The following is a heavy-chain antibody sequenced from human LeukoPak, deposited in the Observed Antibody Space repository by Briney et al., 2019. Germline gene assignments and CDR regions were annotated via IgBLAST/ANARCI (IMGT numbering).Heavy chain of an antibody. D-gene: IGHD3-10*01. V-gene: IGHV3-48*03. J-gene: IGHJ4*02. CDR1: GFTFSNYE. CDR2: ISSSGSTI. Sequence: GGSLRLSCAASGFTFSNYEMNWVRQAPGKGLEWVSYISSSGSTIYYADSVKGRFTISRDNSKNTLYLQMNSLRAEDTAVYYCARAYGSGSYYLYYYFDYWGQGTLATVSS. CDR3: ARAYGSGSYYLYYYFDY.